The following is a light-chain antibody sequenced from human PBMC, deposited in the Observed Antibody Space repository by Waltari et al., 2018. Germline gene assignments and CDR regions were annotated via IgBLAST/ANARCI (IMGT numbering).Light chain of an antibody. V-gene: IGKV3-20*01. CDR2: AAY. CDR1: PSVGDSD. CDR3: HQYGSAPL. Sequence: NVLTQSPDTLSLSPGETATLSCRASPSVGDSDLAWYQQKPGQSPRLLIYAAYNRASGISDRFSGSGSGRDFTLTISSLEPEDFAVYYCHQYGSAPLFGGGTKVEIK. J-gene: IGKJ4*01.